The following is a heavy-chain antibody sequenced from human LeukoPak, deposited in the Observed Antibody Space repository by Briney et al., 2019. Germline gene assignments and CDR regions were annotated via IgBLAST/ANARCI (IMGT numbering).Heavy chain of an antibody. D-gene: IGHD2-2*01. CDR2: FYYSGTT. CDR1: GGSISSRTYY. Sequence: PLETLSLTCTVSGGSISSRTYYWGWIRQPPGKGLEWIGSFYYSGTTYYNPSLKSRVTISVDTSKNQFCLKLSSVTAADTAVYYCARSWCSSTSCYFLRYYYYMDVWGKGTTVTISS. V-gene: IGHV4-39*07. J-gene: IGHJ6*03. CDR3: ARSWCSSTSCYFLRYYYYMDV.